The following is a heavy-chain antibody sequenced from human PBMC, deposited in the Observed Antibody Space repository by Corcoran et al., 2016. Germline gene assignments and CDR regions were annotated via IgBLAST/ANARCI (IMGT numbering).Heavy chain of an antibody. CDR1: GYTFTGYY. V-gene: IGHV1-2*02. CDR2: IYPTSGGT. D-gene: IGHD3-10*01. Sequence: QVQVVQSGAEVKTPGASVKVSCKASGYTFTGYYVHWVRQATGQGLEWMGCIYPTSGGTHSAQKFQGRVTLTGDTSISTAYMELSSLRSDDTALYYCVTEQTGRTFDYWGQGTLVTVSS. CDR3: VTEQTGRTFDY. J-gene: IGHJ4*02.